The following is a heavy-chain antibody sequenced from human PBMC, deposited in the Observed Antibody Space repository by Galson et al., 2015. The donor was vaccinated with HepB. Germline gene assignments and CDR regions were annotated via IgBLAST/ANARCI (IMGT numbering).Heavy chain of an antibody. D-gene: IGHD6-13*01. CDR3: AREARGSSSWYVPVSLDYYYGMDV. J-gene: IGHJ6*02. Sequence: SLRLSCAASGFTFDDYGMSWVRQAPGKGLEWVSGINWNGGSTGYADSVKGRFTISRDNAKNSLYLQMNSLRAEDTALYHCAREARGSSSWYVPVSLDYYYGMDVWGQGTTVTVSS. CDR2: INWNGGST. CDR1: GFTFDDYG. V-gene: IGHV3-20*01.